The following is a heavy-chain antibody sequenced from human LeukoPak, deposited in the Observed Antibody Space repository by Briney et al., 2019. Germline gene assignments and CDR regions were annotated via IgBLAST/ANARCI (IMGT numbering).Heavy chain of an antibody. J-gene: IGHJ6*02. V-gene: IGHV1-18*01. D-gene: IGHD6-19*01. CDR3: ARAGPYSSGWYALPYYYYGMDV. CDR2: ISAYNGNT. CDR1: GYTFTSYG. Sequence: ASVTVSCKASGYTFTSYGISWVRQAPGQGLEWVGWISAYNGNTNYAQKLQGRVTMTTDTSTSTAYMELRSLRSDDTAVYYCARAGPYSSGWYALPYYYYGMDVWGQGTTVTVSS.